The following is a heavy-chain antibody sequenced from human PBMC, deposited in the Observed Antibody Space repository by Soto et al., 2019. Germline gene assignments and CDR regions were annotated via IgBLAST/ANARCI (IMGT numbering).Heavy chain of an antibody. J-gene: IGHJ5*02. CDR1: GGPFSPYY. V-gene: IGHV4-34*01. CDR3: ARNRGVVTPHHYSWFDR. Sequence: QVQLQQWGAGLLKPSETLSLTCAVYGGPFSPYYWTWIRQPPGRGLEWIGEINHSGSTNYNPSLNSLVTISVDTSNNQFSLKLTSVTAADTAVYYCARNRGVVTPHHYSWFDRWGQGTLVTVSS. D-gene: IGHD2-21*02. CDR2: INHSGST.